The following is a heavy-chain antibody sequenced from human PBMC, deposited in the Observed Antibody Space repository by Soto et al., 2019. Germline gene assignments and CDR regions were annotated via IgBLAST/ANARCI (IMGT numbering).Heavy chain of an antibody. Sequence: QVQLQESGPGLVKPSQTLSLTCTVSGGSISSGGYYWNWIRQHPGKGLEWIGYIYYSGSTYYNPSLKSRVTISVDTSKTQFSLKLSSVTAADTAVYYCARGGGSYGDFDAVDAFDIWGQGTMVTVSS. CDR1: GGSISSGGYY. CDR3: ARGGGSYGDFDAVDAFDI. CDR2: IYYSGST. J-gene: IGHJ3*02. D-gene: IGHD4-17*01. V-gene: IGHV4-31*03.